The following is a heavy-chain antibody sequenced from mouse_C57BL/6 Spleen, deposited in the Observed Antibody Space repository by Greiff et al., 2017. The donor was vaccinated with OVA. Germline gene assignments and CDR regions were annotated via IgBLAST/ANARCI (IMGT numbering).Heavy chain of an antibody. Sequence: EVKVVESGGGLVQPKGSLKLSCAASGFSFNTYAMNWVRQAPGKGLEWVARIRSKSNNYATYYADSVKDRFTISRDDSESMLYLQMNNLKTEDTAMYYCVGGYYGFAYWGQGTLVTVSA. V-gene: IGHV10-1*01. CDR3: VGGYYGFAY. D-gene: IGHD2-3*01. CDR2: IRSKSNNYAT. CDR1: GFSFNTYA. J-gene: IGHJ3*01.